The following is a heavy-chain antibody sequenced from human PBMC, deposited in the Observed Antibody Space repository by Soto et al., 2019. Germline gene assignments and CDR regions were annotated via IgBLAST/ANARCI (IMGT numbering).Heavy chain of an antibody. V-gene: IGHV3-15*05. CDR2: IKSESVGGTT. Sequence: EVQLVASGGDLVKPGGSLRLACAGSGFSFRNAWMSWVRQAPGKGPEWIGRIKSESVGGTTDYAAPVKGRFTVSRDDSKNTVYLHMSSLKIEDTAVYYCLCDWLHPGGQGPLVTVSS. CDR1: GFSFRNAW. CDR3: LCDWLHP. J-gene: IGHJ5*02.